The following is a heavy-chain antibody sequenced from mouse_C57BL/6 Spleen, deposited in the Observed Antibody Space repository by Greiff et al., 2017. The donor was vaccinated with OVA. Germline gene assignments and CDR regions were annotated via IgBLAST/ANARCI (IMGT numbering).Heavy chain of an antibody. CDR2: IYPGGGYT. J-gene: IGHJ2*01. CDR3: ARGYGSSYYYFDY. V-gene: IGHV1-63*01. D-gene: IGHD1-1*01. CDR1: GYTFTNYW. Sequence: QVQLQQSGAELVRPGTSVKMSCKASGYTFTNYWIGWAKQRPGHGLEWIGDIYPGGGYTNYNEKFKGKATLTADKSSSTAYMQFSSLTSEDSAIYYCARGYGSSYYYFDYWGQGTTLTVSS.